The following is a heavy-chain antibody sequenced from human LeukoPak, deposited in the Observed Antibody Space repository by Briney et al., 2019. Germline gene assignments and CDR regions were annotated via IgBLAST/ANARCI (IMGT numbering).Heavy chain of an antibody. D-gene: IGHD3-22*01. V-gene: IGHV3-23*01. J-gene: IGHJ3*02. CDR2: ISGSGGST. CDR1: GFTFSSYA. CDR3: ARTYYYDSSDQRAFDI. Sequence: GGSLRLSCAASGFTFSSYAMSWVRQAPGKGLEWVSAISGSGGSTYYADSVKGRFTISRDNSKNTLYLQMNSLRAEDTAVYYCARTYYYDSSDQRAFDIWGQGTMVTVSS.